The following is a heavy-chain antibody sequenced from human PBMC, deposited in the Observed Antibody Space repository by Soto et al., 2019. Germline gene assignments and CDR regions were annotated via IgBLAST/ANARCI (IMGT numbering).Heavy chain of an antibody. Sequence: ASETLSLTCTVSGGSITSDGSFWSWIRQHPGKGPEWIAFIGYSGATSYNPSLASRVTISVDTSKSQFSLNLRSVNAADTAVYYCARGGASSRWFAPWGQGTLVTVSS. J-gene: IGHJ5*02. CDR2: IGYSGAT. V-gene: IGHV4-31*03. CDR3: ARGGASSRWFAP. CDR1: GGSITSDGSF. D-gene: IGHD2-15*01.